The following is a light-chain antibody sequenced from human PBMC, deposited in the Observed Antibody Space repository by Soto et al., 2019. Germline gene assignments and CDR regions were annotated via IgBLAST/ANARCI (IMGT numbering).Light chain of an antibody. Sequence: QSALTQPASVSGSPGQSITISCTGTSSDVGSYNFVSWYQHHPGKAPQLMIYDVTKRPSGISDRFSGSKSGNTASLTISGLQADDEADYYCCSYAGSSTFVVFGGGTKLTVL. CDR3: CSYAGSSTFVV. CDR1: SSDVGSYNF. V-gene: IGLV2-23*02. CDR2: DVT. J-gene: IGLJ2*01.